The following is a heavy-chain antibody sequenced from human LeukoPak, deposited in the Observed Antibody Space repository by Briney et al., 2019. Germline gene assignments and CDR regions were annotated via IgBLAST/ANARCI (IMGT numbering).Heavy chain of an antibody. Sequence: ASVKVSCKASGYXFTSYGISWVRQAPGQGLEWMGWISAYNGNTNYAQKLQGRVTMTTDTSTSTAYMELRSLRSDDTAVYYCARERRGYSGYDPGDYWGQGTLVTVSS. CDR2: ISAYNGNT. CDR3: ARERRGYSGYDPGDY. D-gene: IGHD5-12*01. CDR1: GYXFTSYG. V-gene: IGHV1-18*01. J-gene: IGHJ4*02.